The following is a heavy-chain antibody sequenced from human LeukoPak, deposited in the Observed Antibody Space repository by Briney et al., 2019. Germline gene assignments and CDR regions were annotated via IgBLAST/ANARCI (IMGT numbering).Heavy chain of an antibody. D-gene: IGHD6-13*01. CDR1: GYTFTGYY. V-gene: IGHV1-2*02. J-gene: IGHJ4*02. Sequence: EASVKVSCKASGYTFTGYYMHWVRQAPGQGLEWMGWINPNSGGTNYAQKFQGRVTMTRDTSISTAYMELSRLRSDDTAVYYCARADSGSISSSWYGPLDYWGQGTLVTVSS. CDR3: ARADSGSISSSWYGPLDY. CDR2: INPNSGGT.